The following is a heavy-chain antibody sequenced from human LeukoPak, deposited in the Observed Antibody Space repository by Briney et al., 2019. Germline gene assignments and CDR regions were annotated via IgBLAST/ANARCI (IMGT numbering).Heavy chain of an antibody. D-gene: IGHD2-2*02. V-gene: IGHV3-53*01. CDR2: IYSGGST. Sequence: GGSLRLSCAASGFTVSSNYMSWVRQAPGKGLEWVSVIYSGGSTYYADSVKGRFTISRHNSKNTLYLQMNSLRAEDTAVYYCAKDLGTTCYTGSDYWGQGTLVTVSS. J-gene: IGHJ4*02. CDR1: GFTVSSNY. CDR3: AKDLGTTCYTGSDY.